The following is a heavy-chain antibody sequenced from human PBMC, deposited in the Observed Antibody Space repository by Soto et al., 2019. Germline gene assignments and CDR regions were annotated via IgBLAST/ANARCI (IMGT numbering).Heavy chain of an antibody. D-gene: IGHD6-19*01. V-gene: IGHV4-31*03. CDR1: GGSISSGGYY. Sequence: SETLSLSSTVSGGSISSGGYYWSWIRQHPGKGLEWIGYIYYSGSTYYNPSLKSRVTISVDTSKNQFSLKLSSVTAADTAVYYCARDLRYSSGWWGGYYYGMDVWGQGTTVTVSS. CDR3: ARDLRYSSGWWGGYYYGMDV. CDR2: IYYSGST. J-gene: IGHJ6*01.